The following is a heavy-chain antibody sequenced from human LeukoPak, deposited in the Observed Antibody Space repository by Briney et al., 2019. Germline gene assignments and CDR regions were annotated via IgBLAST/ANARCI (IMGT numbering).Heavy chain of an antibody. CDR1: GGSISSGGYS. V-gene: IGHV4-30-2*01. Sequence: PSETLSLTCAVSGGSISSGGYSWSWIRQPPGKGLEWIGYIYHSGSTYYNPSLKSRVTISVDRSKNQFSLKLSSVTAADTAVYYCARAMGYYGSGRHFGYWGQGTLVTVSS. CDR3: ARAMGYYGSGRHFGY. CDR2: IYHSGST. D-gene: IGHD3-10*01. J-gene: IGHJ4*02.